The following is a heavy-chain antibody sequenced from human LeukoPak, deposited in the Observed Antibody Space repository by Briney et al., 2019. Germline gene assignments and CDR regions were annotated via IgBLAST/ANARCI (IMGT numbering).Heavy chain of an antibody. CDR1: GFTFSSYG. V-gene: IGHV3-30*02. J-gene: IGHJ4*02. Sequence: AGGSLRLSCAASGFTFSSYGLHWVRQAPGKGLEWVAFIRYDGSNKYYADSVKGRFTISRDNAKNSLYLQMNSLRAEDTAVYYCAREVHGSGSYSWYWGQGTLVTVSS. CDR2: IRYDGSNK. CDR3: AREVHGSGSYSWY. D-gene: IGHD3-10*01.